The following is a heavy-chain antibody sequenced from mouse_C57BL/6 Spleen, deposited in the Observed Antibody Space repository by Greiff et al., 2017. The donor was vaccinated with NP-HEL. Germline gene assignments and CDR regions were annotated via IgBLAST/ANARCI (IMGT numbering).Heavy chain of an antibody. Sequence: EVKLQQSGPELVKPGASVKISCKASGYTFTDYYMNWVKQSHGKSLEWIGDINPNNGGTSYNQKFKGKATLTVDKSSSTAYMELRSLTSEDSAVYYCARSGNYGGDYYAMDYWGQGTSVTVSS. D-gene: IGHD2-1*01. CDR2: INPNNGGT. CDR1: GYTFTDYY. V-gene: IGHV1-26*01. CDR3: ARSGNYGGDYYAMDY. J-gene: IGHJ4*01.